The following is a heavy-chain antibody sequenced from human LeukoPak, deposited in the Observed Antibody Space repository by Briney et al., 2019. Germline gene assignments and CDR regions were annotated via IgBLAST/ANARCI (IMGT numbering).Heavy chain of an antibody. CDR1: GFTFDDYA. J-gene: IGHJ6*02. CDR3: ARGKLRYFDWLLSGGLDDYYGMDV. Sequence: GGSLRLSCAASGFTFDDYAMHWVRQAPGKGLEWVSGISWNSGSIGYADSVKGRFTISRDNSKNTLYLQMNSLRAEDTAVYYCARGKLRYFDWLLSGGLDDYYGMDVWGQGTTVTVSS. V-gene: IGHV3-9*01. CDR2: ISWNSGSI. D-gene: IGHD3-9*01.